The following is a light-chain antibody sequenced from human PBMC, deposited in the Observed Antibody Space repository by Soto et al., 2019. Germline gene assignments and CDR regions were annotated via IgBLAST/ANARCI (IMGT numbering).Light chain of an antibody. CDR1: QSVLYSSNNKNY. CDR3: QQYYSSPLT. CDR2: WAS. J-gene: IGKJ5*01. V-gene: IGKV4-1*01. Sequence: DIVMTQSPDSLAVSLGERATINCKSSQSVLYSSNNKNYLAWYRQKPGQSPKLLIYWASTRGSGVPDRFSGSGSGTDFTLTISSLQAEDVAVYYCQQYYSSPLTFGGGTRLEIK.